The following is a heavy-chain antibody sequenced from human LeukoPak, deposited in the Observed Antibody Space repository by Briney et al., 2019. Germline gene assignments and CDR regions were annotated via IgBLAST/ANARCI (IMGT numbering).Heavy chain of an antibody. J-gene: IGHJ1*01. V-gene: IGHV1-69*13. CDR2: IIPIFGTA. D-gene: IGHD3-10*01. CDR3: ARRHYYGSGSSCLMEL. Sequence: SVKLSCKASGGTFISYAMSCVRQAPGQGLEWMGGIIPIFGTANYAQKLQGRVTITADESTSTAYMQLSSLRSEDTAVYNCARRHYYGSGSSCLMELWGEGTRVTVSS. CDR1: GGTFISYA.